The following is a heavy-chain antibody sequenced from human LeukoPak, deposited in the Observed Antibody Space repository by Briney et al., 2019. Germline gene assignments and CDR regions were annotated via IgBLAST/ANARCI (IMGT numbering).Heavy chain of an antibody. CDR2: IYPDDSSA. V-gene: IGHV5-51*01. CDR1: GYGFFGYW. Sequence: GESLKISCKGSGYGFFGYWIGWVRQTPGKGLDWMGIIYPDDSSAIYSPSFQGQVTMSADKSVSTAYLQWSSLKASDSAIYYCARFSASSLAKNWFDPWGQGTQVTVSS. CDR3: ARFSASSLAKNWFDP. J-gene: IGHJ5*02. D-gene: IGHD3-10*01.